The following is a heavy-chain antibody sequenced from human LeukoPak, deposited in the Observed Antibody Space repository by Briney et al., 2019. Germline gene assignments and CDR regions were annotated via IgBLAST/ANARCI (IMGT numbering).Heavy chain of an antibody. V-gene: IGHV3-74*01. CDR3: VRDGDNLGRDFDY. CDR1: GFTFSNYW. D-gene: IGHD4-17*01. J-gene: IGHJ4*02. CDR2: IISDGSRT. Sequence: GGSLRLSCEASGFTFSNYWMYWVRQASGKGLVWVSQIISDGSRTYYADSVKGRFTISRDNTKNTLYLQMNSLRAEDTAVYYCVRDGDNLGRDFDYWGQGTLVTVSS.